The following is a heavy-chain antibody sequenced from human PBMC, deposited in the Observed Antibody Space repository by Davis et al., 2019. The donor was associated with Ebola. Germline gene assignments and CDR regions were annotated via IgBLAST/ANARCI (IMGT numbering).Heavy chain of an antibody. Sequence: MPSETLSLTCAVSGGSVSSGAYYWNWIRQPPGKGLEWIGYIYDTLNDIGAFSYNPSLESRVTILVDRSKNQFSLKLNSVTAADTAVYYCARPLATSGRAYDAFDIWGQGTVVTVSS. CDR3: ARPLATSGRAYDAFDI. CDR2: IYDTLNDIGAF. CDR1: GGSVSSGAYY. V-gene: IGHV4-30-2*01. D-gene: IGHD6-13*01. J-gene: IGHJ3*02.